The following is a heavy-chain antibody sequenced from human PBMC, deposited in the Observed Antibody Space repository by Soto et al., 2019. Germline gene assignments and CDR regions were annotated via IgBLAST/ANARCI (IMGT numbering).Heavy chain of an antibody. CDR2: IYSGGST. J-gene: IGHJ3*02. V-gene: IGHV3-66*01. Sequence: EVQLVESGGGLVQPGGSLILSCAASGFTVSSNYMSWVRQAPGKGLVWVSVIYSGGSTYYADSVKGRFTISRDNSKNTLDLQMNSLRAEDTAVYYCARGGIAAILGVYDIWGQGTMVTVSS. D-gene: IGHD6-13*01. CDR1: GFTVSSNY. CDR3: ARGGIAAILGVYDI.